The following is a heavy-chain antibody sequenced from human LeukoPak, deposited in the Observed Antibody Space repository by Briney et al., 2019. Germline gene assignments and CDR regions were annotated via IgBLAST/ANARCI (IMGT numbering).Heavy chain of an antibody. J-gene: IGHJ3*02. Sequence: GGSLRLSCAASGFTFDDYGMSWVRQAPGKGLEWVSGINWNGGSTGYADSVKGRFTISRDNAKNSLYLQINSLRAEDTALYYCARKGGTLLGDAFDIWGQGTMVTVSS. CDR1: GFTFDDYG. CDR3: ARKGGTLLGDAFDI. V-gene: IGHV3-20*04. D-gene: IGHD1-26*01. CDR2: INWNGGST.